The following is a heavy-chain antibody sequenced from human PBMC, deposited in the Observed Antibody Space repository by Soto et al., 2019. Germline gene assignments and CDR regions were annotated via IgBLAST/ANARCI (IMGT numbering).Heavy chain of an antibody. CDR1: GGSVNGDNYY. CDR2: IYYTGRT. J-gene: IGHJ4*02. Sequence: PSETLSLTCTVSGGSVNGDNYYWSWVRQPPGKGLEWIGYIYYTGRTNHNPSLMSRVTISVDTSRNQFSLKLSSVTAADTAVFYCAREYSNSPEAFDYWGQGTLVTVSS. CDR3: AREYSNSPEAFDY. D-gene: IGHD6-6*01. V-gene: IGHV4-61*01.